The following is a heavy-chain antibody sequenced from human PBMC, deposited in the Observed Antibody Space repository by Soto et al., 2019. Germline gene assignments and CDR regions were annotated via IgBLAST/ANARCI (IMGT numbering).Heavy chain of an antibody. J-gene: IGHJ4*02. CDR3: ARGQYGGKGY. Sequence: EVPLVESGGGLVQPGGSLRLSCAASGFTFSSYWMNWVRQAPGKGLEWVANIKEDGSEKNDVDSVKGRFIISRDNAKESLFLQMNSLRAEDTAVYYCARGQYGGKGYWGQGTLVTVSS. CDR1: GFTFSSYW. CDR2: IKEDGSEK. V-gene: IGHV3-7*03. D-gene: IGHD2-15*01.